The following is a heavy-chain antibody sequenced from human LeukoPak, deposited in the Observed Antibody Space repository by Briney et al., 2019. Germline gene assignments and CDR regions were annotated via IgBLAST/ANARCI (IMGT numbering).Heavy chain of an antibody. CDR2: IYSGGST. CDR1: GFTVSSNY. J-gene: IGHJ4*02. V-gene: IGHV3-53*01. CDR3: ARTITMVRGVDQYYFDY. D-gene: IGHD3-10*01. Sequence: GRSLRLSCAASGFTVSSNYMSWVRQAPGKGLEWVSVIYSGGSTYYADSVKGRFTISRDNSKNTLYLQMNSLRAEDTAVYYCARTITMVRGVDQYYFDYWGQGTLVTVSS.